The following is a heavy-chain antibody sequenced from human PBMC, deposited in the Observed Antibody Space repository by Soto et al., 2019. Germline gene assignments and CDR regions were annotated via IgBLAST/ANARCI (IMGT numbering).Heavy chain of an antibody. V-gene: IGHV4-59*01. D-gene: IGHD5-12*01. CDR2: FFYTGST. CDR3: ARSRDGYNLNPIDQ. J-gene: IGHJ4*02. CDR1: TGSTNSFY. Sequence: QVQLQVSGPGLVKPSATLSLSCTVSTGSTNSFYWSWIRQPPGKGLQWLGYFFYTGSTNHNPSLKRRVTISLDMSSNEFSLWLSSVTAAHTAMYYCARSRDGYNLNPIDQWGQGLLVTVSS.